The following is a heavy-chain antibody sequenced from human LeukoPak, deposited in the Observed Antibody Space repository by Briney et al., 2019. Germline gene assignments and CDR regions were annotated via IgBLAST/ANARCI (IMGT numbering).Heavy chain of an antibody. Sequence: PGGSLRLSCAASGFTFSSYAMHWVRQAPGKGLEWVAVISYDGSNKYYADSVKGRFTISRDNSKNTLYLQMNSLRAEDTAVYYCASPYRGTYSYFDYWGQGTLVTVSS. J-gene: IGHJ4*02. D-gene: IGHD1-26*01. CDR1: GFTFSSYA. CDR2: ISYDGSNK. CDR3: ASPYRGTYSYFDY. V-gene: IGHV3-30*04.